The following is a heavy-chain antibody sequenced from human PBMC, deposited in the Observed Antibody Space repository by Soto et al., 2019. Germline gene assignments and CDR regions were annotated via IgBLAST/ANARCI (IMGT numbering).Heavy chain of an antibody. CDR3: AKWSGYGDL. CDR2: ISVTGDTT. CDR1: GFTISTYS. J-gene: IGHJ4*02. Sequence: EVQLLESGGGLVQPGGSLRLSCAASGFTISTYSITWVRQTPAKGLEWVSGISVTGDTTFYAVSVKGRFTISRDNSKNTVYLQMHSLRVEDTAVYYCAKWSGYGDLWGQGTLVTVSS. V-gene: IGHV3-23*01. D-gene: IGHD5-12*01.